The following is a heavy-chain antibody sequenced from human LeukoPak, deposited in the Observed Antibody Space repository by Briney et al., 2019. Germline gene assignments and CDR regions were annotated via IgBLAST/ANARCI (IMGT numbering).Heavy chain of an antibody. CDR2: INPNSGGT. D-gene: IGHD3-10*01. CDR1: GYTFTGYY. CDR3: ARVNSLLWFGRIDY. V-gene: IGHV1-2*02. J-gene: IGHJ4*02. Sequence: ASVKVSCKASGYTFTGYYMHWVRQAPGQGLEWMGWINPNSGGTNYAQKFQGRVTMTSDTSITTAYMELSRLRFDDTAVYYCARVNSLLWFGRIDYWGQGTLVTVSS.